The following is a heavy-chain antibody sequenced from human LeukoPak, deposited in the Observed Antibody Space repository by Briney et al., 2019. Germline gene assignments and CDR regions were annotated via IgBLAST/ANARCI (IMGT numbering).Heavy chain of an antibody. V-gene: IGHV1-18*01. D-gene: IGHD2-2*01. CDR1: GYTFTSYG. J-gene: IGHJ4*02. CDR2: ISAYNGNT. CDR3: GSGGPIVVVPAALNY. Sequence: ASVKVSCKASGYTFTSYGISWVRQAPGQGLEWMGWISAYNGNTNYAQKLQGRVTMTTDTSTSTAYMELRSLRSDDTAVYYCGSGGPIVVVPAALNYWGQGTLVTVSS.